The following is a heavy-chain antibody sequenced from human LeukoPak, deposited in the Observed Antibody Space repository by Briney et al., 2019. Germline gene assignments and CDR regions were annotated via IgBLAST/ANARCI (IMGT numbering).Heavy chain of an antibody. CDR1: RFTFRDYW. V-gene: IGHV3-74*01. Sequence: PGGSLRLSCAASRFTFRDYWMHWIRQAPGKGLVWVSRIKGDGSHTIYADSVKGRFTISRDNAKNTLYLQMKSLRVEDTALYYCVRDWDHFDFDSWGQGTLVTVSS. CDR2: IKGDGSHT. CDR3: VRDWDHFDFDS. D-gene: IGHD1-26*01. J-gene: IGHJ5*01.